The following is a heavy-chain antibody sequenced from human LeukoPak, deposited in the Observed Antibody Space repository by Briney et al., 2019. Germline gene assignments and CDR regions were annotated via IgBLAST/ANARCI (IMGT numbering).Heavy chain of an antibody. CDR3: ARGLEDYYDSSGYYIPFDY. V-gene: IGHV1-2*02. CDR1: GYTFTGYY. Sequence: GASVKVSCKASGYTFTGYYMHWVRQAPGQGLEWMGWINPNSGGTNYAQKFQGRVTMTRDTSISTAYMELSRLRSDDTAVYYCARGLEDYYDSSGYYIPFDYWGQGTLVTVSS. J-gene: IGHJ4*02. CDR2: INPNSGGT. D-gene: IGHD3-22*01.